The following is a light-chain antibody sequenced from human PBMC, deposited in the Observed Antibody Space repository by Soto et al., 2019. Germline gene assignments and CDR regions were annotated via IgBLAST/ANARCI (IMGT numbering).Light chain of an antibody. CDR3: AAWDVSLKGFV. CDR2: DNH. Sequence: QSVLTQPPSASGTPGQRVTFSCSGSSSNIGINTVNWYRQLPGTAPQLLISDNHRRPSGVPDRFSGSKPGTSAPLAISGLQSEDEATYFCAAWDVSLKGFVFGTGTKVTVL. J-gene: IGLJ1*01. CDR1: SSNIGINT. V-gene: IGLV1-44*01.